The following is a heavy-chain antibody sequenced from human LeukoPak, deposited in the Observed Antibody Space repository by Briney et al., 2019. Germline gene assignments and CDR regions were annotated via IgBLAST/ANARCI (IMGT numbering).Heavy chain of an antibody. D-gene: IGHD5-18*01. Sequence: GGSLRLSCAASGFTFSSYGMHWVRQAPGKGLEWEAVISYDGSNKYYADSVKGRFTISRDNSKNTLYLQMNSLRAEDTAVYYCAKDAYSYGLFDYWGQGTLVTVSS. CDR1: GFTFSSYG. J-gene: IGHJ4*02. CDR2: ISYDGSNK. CDR3: AKDAYSYGLFDY. V-gene: IGHV3-30*18.